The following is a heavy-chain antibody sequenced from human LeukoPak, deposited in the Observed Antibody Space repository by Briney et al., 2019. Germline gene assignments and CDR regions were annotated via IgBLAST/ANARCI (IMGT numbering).Heavy chain of an antibody. V-gene: IGHV3-30*19. CDR2: ISYDGGNK. D-gene: IGHD1-26*01. CDR1: GFTFSSYG. Sequence: GGSLRLSCAASGFTFSSYGMHWVRQAPGKGLEWVAVISYDGGNKYYADSVKGRFIVSRDDSKNTLYLQMNSLRGDDTAVYYCARERMTYSGSYKAFDIWGQGTMVTVSS. CDR3: ARERMTYSGSYKAFDI. J-gene: IGHJ3*02.